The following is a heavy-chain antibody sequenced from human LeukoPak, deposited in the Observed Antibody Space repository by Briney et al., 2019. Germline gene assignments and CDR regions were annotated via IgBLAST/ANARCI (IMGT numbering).Heavy chain of an antibody. D-gene: IGHD6-19*01. CDR2: INPNSGGT. J-gene: IGHJ5*02. CDR3: ARPEESSGWSPPVAFDP. V-gene: IGHV1-2*02. CDR1: GCTFTGYY. Sequence: ASVKVSCKASGCTFTGYYMHWVRQAPGQGLEWVGWINPNSGGTNYAQKFQGRVTMTRDTSISTAYMELSRLRSGDTGVYYCARPEESSGWSPPVAFDPWGQGTLVTVSS.